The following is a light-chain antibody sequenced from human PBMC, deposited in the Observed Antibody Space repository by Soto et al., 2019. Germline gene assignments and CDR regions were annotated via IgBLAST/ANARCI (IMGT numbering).Light chain of an antibody. CDR2: DAT. CDR3: QQRNFRPEIT. J-gene: IGKJ4*01. V-gene: IGKV3-11*01. Sequence: IVLTQSPATLSLSPGERATLYCRASQSVGNLLVWYQQKPGQAPRLLIFDATNRATGTPRRFSGSGSGTDFTLTISSLEHEDFAIYYCQQRNFRPEITFGGGTKVEI. CDR1: QSVGNL.